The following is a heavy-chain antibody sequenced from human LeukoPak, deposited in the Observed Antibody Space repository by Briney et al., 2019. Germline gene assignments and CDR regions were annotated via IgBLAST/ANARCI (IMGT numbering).Heavy chain of an antibody. CDR3: AKDEGVVHLDY. CDR1: GFTVSSTY. J-gene: IGHJ4*02. CDR2: LYIAGNT. D-gene: IGHD3-3*01. V-gene: IGHV3-66*01. Sequence: GGSLRLSCAASGFTVSSTYMTWVRQAPGKGLEWVSVLYIAGNTYYADSVKGRFTISRDNSKNTLYLQMNSLRAEDMAVYYCAKDEGVVHLDYWGQGTLVTVSS.